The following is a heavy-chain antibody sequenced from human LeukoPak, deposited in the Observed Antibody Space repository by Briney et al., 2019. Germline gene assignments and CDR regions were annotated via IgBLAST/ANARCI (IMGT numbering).Heavy chain of an antibody. J-gene: IGHJ4*02. V-gene: IGHV1-2*02. CDR1: GYTFTGYY. Sequence: ASVKVSCKASGYTFTGYYMHWVRQAPGQGLEWMGWINPNSGGTNYAQKFQGRVTMTTDTSTSTAYMELRSLRSDDTAVYYCARDLTMVRGVIGRTFGYWGQGTLVTVSS. CDR2: INPNSGGT. D-gene: IGHD3-10*01. CDR3: ARDLTMVRGVIGRTFGY.